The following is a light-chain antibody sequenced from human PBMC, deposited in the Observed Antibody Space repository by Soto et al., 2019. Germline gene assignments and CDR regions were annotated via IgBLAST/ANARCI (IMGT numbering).Light chain of an antibody. Sequence: DIQMTQSPSTLSATAGDRVTITCRASQSISSWLAWYQQKPGTAPKRLIYATFTLQSGVPSRFSGSGSGTEFTLTINSLQPEDFATYYCLQYSSNPRTFGQGTKVDIK. CDR3: LQYSSNPRT. CDR2: ATF. CDR1: QSISSW. V-gene: IGKV1-5*01. J-gene: IGKJ1*01.